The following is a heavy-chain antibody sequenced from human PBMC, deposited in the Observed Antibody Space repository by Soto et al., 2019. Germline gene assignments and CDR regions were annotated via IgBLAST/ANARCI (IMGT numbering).Heavy chain of an antibody. J-gene: IGHJ5*02. CDR1: GFTFSSYS. CDR3: AREKYYYDSHTGGWFDP. D-gene: IGHD3-22*01. Sequence: GGSLRLSCAASGFTFSSYSMNWVRQAPGKGLEWVSSISSSSSYIYYADSVKGRFTISRDNAKNSLYLQMNSLRAEDTAVYYCAREKYYYDSHTGGWFDPWGQGTLVTSPQ. CDR2: ISSSSSYI. V-gene: IGHV3-21*01.